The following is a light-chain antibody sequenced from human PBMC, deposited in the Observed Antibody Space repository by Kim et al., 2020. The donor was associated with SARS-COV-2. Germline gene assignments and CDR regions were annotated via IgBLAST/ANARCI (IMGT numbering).Light chain of an antibody. CDR2: QNN. J-gene: IGLJ2*01. CDR3: QTWDSSTVV. CDR1: KLGDKS. V-gene: IGLV3-1*01. Sequence: SYELTQPPSVSVSPGQTASITCSGEKLGDKSVCWYQQKPGQSPVLVIYQNNKRPSGIPERFSGSNSGNTATLTISGTQAMDEADYYCQTWDSSTVVFGGGTKLTVL.